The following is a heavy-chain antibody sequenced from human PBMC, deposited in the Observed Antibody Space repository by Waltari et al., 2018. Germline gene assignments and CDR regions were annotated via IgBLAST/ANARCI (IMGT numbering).Heavy chain of an antibody. CDR2: INHSGST. CDR3: ARERAVLWFRTGGMDV. V-gene: IGHV4-34*01. D-gene: IGHD3-10*01. CDR1: GGSFSGYY. Sequence: QVQLQQWGAGLLKPSETLSLTCAVYGGSFSGYYWSWIRQPPGKGLEWIGEINHSGSTNYNPSLKSRVTISVDTSKNQFSLKLSSVTAADTAVYYCARERAVLWFRTGGMDVWGQGTTVTVSS. J-gene: IGHJ6*02.